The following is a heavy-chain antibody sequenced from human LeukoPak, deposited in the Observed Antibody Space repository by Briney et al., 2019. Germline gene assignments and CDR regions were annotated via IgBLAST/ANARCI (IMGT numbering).Heavy chain of an antibody. V-gene: IGHV3-33*01. CDR1: GFTFSSYG. J-gene: IGHJ6*02. Sequence: GRSLRLSCAASGFTFSSYGMHWVRQAPGKGLEWVAVIWHDGSNKYYADSVKGRFTISRDNSKNTLYLQMNSLRAEDTAVYYCARRPGIAAAGRVYYGMDVWGQGTTVTVSS. CDR3: ARRPGIAAAGRVYYGMDV. CDR2: IWHDGSNK. D-gene: IGHD6-13*01.